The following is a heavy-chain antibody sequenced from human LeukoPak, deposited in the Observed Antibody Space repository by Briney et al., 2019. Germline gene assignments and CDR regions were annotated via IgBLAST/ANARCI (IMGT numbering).Heavy chain of an antibody. CDR3: ATYRDIVVVPADLLRYMDV. CDR2: IIPIFGTA. J-gene: IGHJ6*03. Sequence: SVKLSCNSSGGTFSSYAISWVRQAPGQGLEWMGGIIPIFGTANYAQKFQGRVTITTDESTSTAYMELSSLRSEDTAVYYCATYRDIVVVPADLLRYMDVWGKGTTVTVSS. V-gene: IGHV1-69*05. D-gene: IGHD2-2*01. CDR1: GGTFSSYA.